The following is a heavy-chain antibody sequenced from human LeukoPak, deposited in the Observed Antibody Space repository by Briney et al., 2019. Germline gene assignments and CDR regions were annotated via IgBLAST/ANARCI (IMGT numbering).Heavy chain of an antibody. CDR3: ASTPRIPAAGTIDY. J-gene: IGHJ4*02. Sequence: ASVKVSCKVSGHTISDLSVHWVRQAPGQGLEWMGIINPRGGSTRYAQNLQGRVTMTRDTSTSTVYMELSSLRSEDTAVYYCASTPRIPAAGTIDYWGQGTLVTVSS. CDR2: INPRGGST. D-gene: IGHD6-13*01. V-gene: IGHV1-46*01. CDR1: GHTISDLS.